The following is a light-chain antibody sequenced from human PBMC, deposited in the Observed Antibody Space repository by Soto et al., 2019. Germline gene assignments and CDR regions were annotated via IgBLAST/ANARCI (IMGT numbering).Light chain of an antibody. CDR3: QQYNTWPPRT. Sequence: EIVLTQSPGTLSVSPGDRATLSCRANQSVRSNLAWYHQRPGQAPRLLIYGASTRAAGVPARFSGSGSGTEFTLTISSLQSEDFAVYYCQQYNTWPPRTFGQGTKVDI. CDR2: GAS. V-gene: IGKV3-15*01. J-gene: IGKJ1*01. CDR1: QSVRSN.